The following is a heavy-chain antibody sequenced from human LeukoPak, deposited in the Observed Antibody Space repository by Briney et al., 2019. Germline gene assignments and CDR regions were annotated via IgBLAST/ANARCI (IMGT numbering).Heavy chain of an antibody. J-gene: IGHJ4*02. D-gene: IGHD6-19*01. V-gene: IGHV3-48*03. CDR1: GFTFSSYE. Sequence: GGSLRLSCAASGFTFSSYEMNWVRQAPGKGLEWVSYISGSGSTIYYADSVKGRFTISRDNAKNSLYLQMNSLSAEDTAVYYCARETMTTSGCLYWGQGTLVTVSS. CDR2: ISGSGSTI. CDR3: ARETMTTSGCLY.